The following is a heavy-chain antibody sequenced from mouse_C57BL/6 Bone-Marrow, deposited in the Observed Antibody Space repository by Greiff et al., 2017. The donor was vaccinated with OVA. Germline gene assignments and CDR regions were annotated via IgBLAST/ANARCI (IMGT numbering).Heavy chain of an antibody. Sequence: QVQLQQSGPELVKPGASVKISCKASGYAFSSSWMNWVKQRPGKGLEWIGRIYPGDGDTNYNGKFKGKATLTADKSSSTAYMQLSSLTSEDSAVYFCARSGYYGSKGYWGQGTTLTVSS. CDR2: IYPGDGDT. J-gene: IGHJ2*01. CDR1: GYAFSSSW. V-gene: IGHV1-82*01. CDR3: ARSGYYGSKGY. D-gene: IGHD1-1*01.